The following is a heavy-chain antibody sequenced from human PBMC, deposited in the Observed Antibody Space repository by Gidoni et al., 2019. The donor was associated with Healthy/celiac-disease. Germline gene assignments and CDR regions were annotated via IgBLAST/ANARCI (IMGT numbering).Heavy chain of an antibody. V-gene: IGHV4-59*01. D-gene: IGHD2-21*02. Sequence: QVQLQESGPGLVKPSEPLSLTCPVSGGSISSYYWSWIRQPPGKGLEWLGYIYYRGSTNYNPPLKSRVTISVETSKNQFSLKLSSVTAADTAVYYCARGADCGGDCYSNDYWGQGTLVTVSS. CDR2: IYYRGST. J-gene: IGHJ4*02. CDR1: GGSISSYY. CDR3: ARGADCGGDCYSNDY.